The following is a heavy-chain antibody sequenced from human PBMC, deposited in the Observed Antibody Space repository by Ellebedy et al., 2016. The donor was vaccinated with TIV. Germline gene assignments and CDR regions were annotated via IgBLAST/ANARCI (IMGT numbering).Heavy chain of an antibody. J-gene: IGHJ1*01. D-gene: IGHD1-1*01. CDR1: GYTFTGYY. CDR2: INPYSGAS. Sequence: AASVKVSCKASGYTFTGYYIHWVRQAPGQGLQWMGWINPYSGASKYVEKFQDRVTMTSDTSITTLYLALRSLTSEDTAVYFCARRGSAGTVDHWGQGTLVTVSS. V-gene: IGHV1-2*02. CDR3: ARRGSAGTVDH.